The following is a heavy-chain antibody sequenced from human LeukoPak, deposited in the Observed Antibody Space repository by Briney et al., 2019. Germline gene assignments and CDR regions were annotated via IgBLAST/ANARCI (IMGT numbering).Heavy chain of an antibody. CDR3: ARRYLGSGSLPGL. D-gene: IGHD3-10*01. CDR1: GYTFTGYY. CDR2: INPNSGGT. V-gene: IGHV1-2*06. Sequence: ASVKVSCKASGYTFTGYYMHWVRQAPGQGLEWMGRINPNSGGTNYARKFQGRVTMTRDTSISTAYMELSRLRSDDTAVYYCARRYLGSGSLPGLWGQGTLVTVSS. J-gene: IGHJ4*02.